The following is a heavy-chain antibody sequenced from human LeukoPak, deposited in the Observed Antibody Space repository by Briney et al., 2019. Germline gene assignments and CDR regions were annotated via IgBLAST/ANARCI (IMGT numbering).Heavy chain of an antibody. J-gene: IGHJ4*02. CDR3: ARGRGSSLGWNY. CDR1: GYTFTSYD. Sequence: ASVKVSCKASGYTFTSYDITWVRQATGQGLEWMGWMNPNSGNTGYAQKFQGRVTMTRNTSISTAYMELSSLRSEDTAVYYCARGRGSSLGWNYWGQGTLVTVSS. V-gene: IGHV1-8*01. D-gene: IGHD6-6*01. CDR2: MNPNSGNT.